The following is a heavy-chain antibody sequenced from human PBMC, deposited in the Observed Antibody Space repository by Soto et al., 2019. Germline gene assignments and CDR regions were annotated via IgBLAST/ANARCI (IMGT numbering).Heavy chain of an antibody. V-gene: IGHV3-74*01. CDR2: INSDGSST. Sequence: VGSLRLSGAASGFTFSSYWMHWVRQAPGKGLVWVSRINSDGSSTSYADSVKGRFTISRDNAKNTLYLQMNSLRAEDTAVYYCARAYSSGPFDYWGQGTLVTVSS. CDR3: ARAYSSGPFDY. D-gene: IGHD6-19*01. CDR1: GFTFSSYW. J-gene: IGHJ4*02.